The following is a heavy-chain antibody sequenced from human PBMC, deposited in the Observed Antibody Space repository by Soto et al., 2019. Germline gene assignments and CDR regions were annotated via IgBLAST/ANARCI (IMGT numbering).Heavy chain of an antibody. J-gene: IGHJ5*02. CDR2: IYYSGTT. D-gene: IGHD2-2*01. CDR3: ARCSLVVVPAPGFDP. V-gene: IGHV4-31*03. Sequence: SETLSLTCTVSGGSISSGGYYWSWIRQHPGKGLEWIGYIYYSGTTYYNPSLKSRVTISVDTSKNQFSLKLSSVSAADTALYYCARCSLVVVPAPGFDPWGRGTLVTAPQ. CDR1: GGSISSGGYY.